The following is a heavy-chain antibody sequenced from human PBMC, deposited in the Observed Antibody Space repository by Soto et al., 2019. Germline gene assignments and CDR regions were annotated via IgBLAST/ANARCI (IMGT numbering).Heavy chain of an antibody. CDR3: AKATATGGGAFDI. J-gene: IGHJ3*02. CDR1: GFICSSYD. Sequence: GGSLRLSCAASGFICSSYDMSWVRQAPGKGLEWVSTILVDGRTFYVDSVKGRSTISRDNSKNTVYLQMNSLTAGDTALYYCAKATATGGGAFDICGQGTMVTVSS. D-gene: IGHD2-8*02. V-gene: IGHV3-23*01. CDR2: ILVDGRT.